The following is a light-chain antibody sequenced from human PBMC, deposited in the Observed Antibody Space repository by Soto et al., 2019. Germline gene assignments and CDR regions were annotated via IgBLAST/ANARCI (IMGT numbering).Light chain of an antibody. CDR1: QSISSW. J-gene: IGKJ1*01. V-gene: IGKV1-5*01. CDR2: EAS. Sequence: DIPMTQSPSTLSASVGDRVTITCRASQSISSWLAWYQQKPGKAPKLLIYEASSLESGVPSRFSGSGYGTEFTLTISSLQPDDFATYYCQQYNSYPWTFGQGTKVDI. CDR3: QQYNSYPWT.